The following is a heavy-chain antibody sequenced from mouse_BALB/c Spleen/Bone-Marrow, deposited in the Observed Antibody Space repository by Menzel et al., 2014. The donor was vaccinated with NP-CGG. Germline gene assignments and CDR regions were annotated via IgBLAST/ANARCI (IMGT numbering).Heavy chain of an antibody. J-gene: IGHJ1*01. V-gene: IGHV5-17*02. CDR2: ISSGSSTI. D-gene: IGHD2-1*01. CDR3: ARYYGNYSGYFDV. CDR1: GFTFXSFG. Sequence: EVKLMESGGGLVQPGGSRKLSCAASGFTFXSFGMHWVRQAPEKGLEWVAYISSGSSTIYYADTVKGRFTISRDNPKNTLFLQMTSLRSEDTAMYDCARYYGNYSGYFDVWGAGTTVTVSS.